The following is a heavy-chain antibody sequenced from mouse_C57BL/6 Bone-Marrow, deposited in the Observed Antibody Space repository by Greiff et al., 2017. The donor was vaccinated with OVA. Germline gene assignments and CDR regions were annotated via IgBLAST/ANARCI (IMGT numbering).Heavy chain of an antibody. CDR3: ARHTGRGYFDY. J-gene: IGHJ2*01. D-gene: IGHD1-1*01. CDR2: ISSGGSNT. Sequence: EVQGVVSGGDLVKPGGSLQLSCAASGFTFSSYGMSWVRQTPDKRLEWVATISSGGSNTYYPDSVKGRFTISRDNAKNTLYLQMSSLKSEDTAMYYFARHTGRGYFDYWGQGTTRTVSS. V-gene: IGHV5-6*01. CDR1: GFTFSSYG.